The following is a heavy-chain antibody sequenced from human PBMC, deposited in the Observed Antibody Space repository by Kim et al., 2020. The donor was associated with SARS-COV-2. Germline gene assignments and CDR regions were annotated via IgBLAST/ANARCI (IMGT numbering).Heavy chain of an antibody. Sequence: GGSLRLSCAASGFTFDDYTMHWVRQAPGKGLEWVSLKGRFTISRDNSNNSLYLQMNSLRTEDTALYYCAKVRPDYYYGMDVWGQGTTVTVSS. V-gene: IGHV3-43*01. CDR3: AKVRPDYYYGMDV. J-gene: IGHJ6*02. CDR1: GFTFDDYT.